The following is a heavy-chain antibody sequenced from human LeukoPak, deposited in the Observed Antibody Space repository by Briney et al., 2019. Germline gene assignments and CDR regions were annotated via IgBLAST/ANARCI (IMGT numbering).Heavy chain of an antibody. CDR3: AGARITGGFAFSI. Sequence: ASVKVSCKASEYTFSNYYVHWVRQAPGQGLKWMGIINPTGGSTNYAQKFQGRVTMTRDTSTSTIYMELSSLRSEDTAVYYCAGARITGGFAFSIWGQGTLVTVSS. D-gene: IGHD1-14*01. V-gene: IGHV1-46*01. CDR1: EYTFSNYY. J-gene: IGHJ3*02. CDR2: INPTGGST.